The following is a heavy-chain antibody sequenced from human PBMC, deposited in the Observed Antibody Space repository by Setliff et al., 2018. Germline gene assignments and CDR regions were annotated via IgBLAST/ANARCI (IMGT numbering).Heavy chain of an antibody. CDR1: GYSISSGYY. CDR3: AREGGGNSGGFDY. CDR2: IYHSGST. J-gene: IGHJ4*02. D-gene: IGHD2-21*02. Sequence: PSETLSLTCAVSGYSISSGYYWGWIRQPPGKGLEWIGSIYHSGSTYYNPSLKRRVTISVDTSKNQFSLKLSSVTAADTAVYYCAREGGGNSGGFDYWGQGTLVTVSS. V-gene: IGHV4-38-2*02.